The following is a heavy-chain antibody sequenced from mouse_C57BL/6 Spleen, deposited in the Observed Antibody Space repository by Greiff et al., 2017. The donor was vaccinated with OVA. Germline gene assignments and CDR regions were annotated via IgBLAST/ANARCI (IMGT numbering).Heavy chain of an antibody. CDR3: ARSREIYYGLDY. CDR1: GFNIKDYY. J-gene: IGHJ2*01. D-gene: IGHD2-1*01. V-gene: IGHV14-2*01. CDR2: IDPEDGDT. Sequence: VQLKESGAELVKPGASVKLSCTASGFNIKDYYMHWVKQRTEQGLEWIGRIDPEDGDTKYAPKFQGKATITADTSSNTAYLQLSSLTSEDTAVYYCARSREIYYGLDYWGQGTTLTVSS.